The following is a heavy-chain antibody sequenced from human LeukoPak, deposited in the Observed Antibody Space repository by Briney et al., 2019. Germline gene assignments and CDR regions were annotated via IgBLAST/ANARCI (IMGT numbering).Heavy chain of an antibody. CDR2: IYHSGST. CDR3: ARNANRGSTFDY. J-gene: IGHJ4*02. D-gene: IGHD1-26*01. Sequence: NPSETLSLTCAVSGYSISSGYYWGWIRQPPGKGLEWIGSIYHSGSTYYNPSLKSRVTISVDTSKNQFSLKLSSVTAADTAVYYCARNANRGSTFDYWGQGTLVTVSS. CDR1: GYSISSGYY. V-gene: IGHV4-38-2*01.